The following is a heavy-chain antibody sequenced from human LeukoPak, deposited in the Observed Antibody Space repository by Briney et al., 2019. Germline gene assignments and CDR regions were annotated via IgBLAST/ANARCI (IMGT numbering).Heavy chain of an antibody. J-gene: IGHJ4*02. Sequence: SVTVSCKASGGTFSSYAISWVRQAPGQGLEWMGGIIPIFGTANYAQKFQGRVTITADESTSTAYMELSSLRSEDTAVYYCARGPRPLYCSSTSCYGNFDYWGQGTLVTVSS. CDR2: IIPIFGTA. D-gene: IGHD2-2*01. V-gene: IGHV1-69*13. CDR1: GGTFSSYA. CDR3: ARGPRPLYCSSTSCYGNFDY.